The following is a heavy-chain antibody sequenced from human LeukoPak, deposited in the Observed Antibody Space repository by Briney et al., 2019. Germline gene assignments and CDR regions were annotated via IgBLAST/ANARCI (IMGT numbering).Heavy chain of an antibody. J-gene: IGHJ4*02. Sequence: SETLSLTCTVSGDSISAYYWSWIRQPPGKGLEWVGYIHYNGTTNYNPSLKSRVTISIDTSKNQLSLKLTSVTAADTAVYYCARHGQKFGSSFDYWGQGTLVTVSS. D-gene: IGHD6-13*01. CDR2: IHYNGTT. CDR1: GDSISAYY. V-gene: IGHV4-59*08. CDR3: ARHGQKFGSSFDY.